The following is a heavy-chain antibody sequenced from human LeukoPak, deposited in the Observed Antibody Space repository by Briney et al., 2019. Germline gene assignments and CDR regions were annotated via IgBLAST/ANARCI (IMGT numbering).Heavy chain of an antibody. D-gene: IGHD4-23*01. CDR3: ARQGRATVVMYMDD. Sequence: PSETLSLTCSVSGGSISSSIDNWGWIRQPPGKGLEWIGSIYYTGITYYNPSFMSRVTMSVDTSKNQFSLRLTSVTAADTAMYYCARQGRATVVMYMDDWGKGTTVTVSS. CDR1: GGSISSSIDN. V-gene: IGHV4-39*01. J-gene: IGHJ6*03. CDR2: IYYTGIT.